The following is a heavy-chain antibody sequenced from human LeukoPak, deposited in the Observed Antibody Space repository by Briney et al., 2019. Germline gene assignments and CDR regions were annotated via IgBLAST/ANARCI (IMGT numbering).Heavy chain of an antibody. CDR3: ARDSYYDILTGYLRYFDY. V-gene: IGHV3-21*01. D-gene: IGHD3-9*01. CDR2: ISSSSSYI. CDR1: GFTFSSYA. Sequence: KPGGSLRPSCAASGFTFSSYAMSWVRQAPGKGLEWVSSISSSSSYIYYADSVKGRFTISRDNAKNSLYLQMNSLRAEDTAVYYCARDSYYDILTGYLRYFDYWGQGTLVTVSS. J-gene: IGHJ4*02.